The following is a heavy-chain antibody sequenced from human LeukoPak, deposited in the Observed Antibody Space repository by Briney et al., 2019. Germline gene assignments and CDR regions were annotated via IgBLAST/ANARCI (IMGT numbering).Heavy chain of an antibody. CDR2: ITGSGDRT. J-gene: IGHJ4*02. CDR1: GFTFSSYA. CDR3: AKDPRDGYNFDS. D-gene: IGHD5-24*01. Sequence: GGSLRLSCAASGFTFSSYAMSWVRQAPGKGLEWVSTITGSGDRTYYADSVKGRFTISRDNSKNTLYLQMNSLRAEDTAVYYFAKDPRDGYNFDSGGRGTRVTVA. V-gene: IGHV3-23*01.